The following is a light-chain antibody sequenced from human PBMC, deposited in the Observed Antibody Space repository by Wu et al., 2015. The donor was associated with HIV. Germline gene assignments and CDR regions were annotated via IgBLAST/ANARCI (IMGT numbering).Light chain of an antibody. CDR2: GAS. Sequence: EIVLTQSPGTLSLSPGERATLSCRASQSVSSSYLAWYQQKPGQAPRLLIYGASSRATGIPDRFSGSGSGTDFTLTISRLEPEDFAVYYCQQYGSSPRTFGPRDQGENQT. CDR1: QSVSSSY. CDR3: QQYGSSPRT. V-gene: IGKV3-20*01. J-gene: IGKJ1*01.